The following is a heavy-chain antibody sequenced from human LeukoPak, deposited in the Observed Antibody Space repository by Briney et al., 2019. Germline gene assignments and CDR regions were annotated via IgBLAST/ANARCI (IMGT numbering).Heavy chain of an antibody. CDR2: IYTSGST. Sequence: SQTLSLTCTVSGGSISGGSYYWSWIRQPAGKGLEWIGRIYTSGSTNYNPSLKSRVTISVDTSKDQFSLKLSSVTAADTAVYYCARSAYYDFWSGAGLWFDPWGQGTLVTVSS. CDR1: GGSISGGSYY. D-gene: IGHD3-3*01. V-gene: IGHV4-61*02. J-gene: IGHJ5*02. CDR3: ARSAYYDFWSGAGLWFDP.